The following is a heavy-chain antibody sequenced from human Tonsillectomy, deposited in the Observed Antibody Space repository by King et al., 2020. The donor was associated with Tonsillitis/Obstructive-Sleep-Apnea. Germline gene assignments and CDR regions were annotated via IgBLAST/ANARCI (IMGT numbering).Heavy chain of an antibody. CDR3: AGGNGYSFDY. CDR2: ISHSGST. D-gene: IGHD1-26*01. Sequence: VQLQQWGAGLVKPSETLSLTCGVYGGSFSDYYWNWIRQDPEKGLEWIGEISHSGSTNYNTSLKSRLIISVDKSKNQFSLELSSVTAADTAVYYCAGGNGYSFDYWGQGTLVTVSS. CDR1: GGSFSDYY. J-gene: IGHJ4*02. V-gene: IGHV4-34*01.